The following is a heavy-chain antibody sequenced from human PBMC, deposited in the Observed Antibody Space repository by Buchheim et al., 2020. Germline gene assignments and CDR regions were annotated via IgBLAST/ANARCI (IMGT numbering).Heavy chain of an antibody. Sequence: EVQLLESGGGLVQPGGSLRLSCAASGFTFSSYAMSWVRQAPGKGLEWVSAISGSGGSTYYADSVKGRFTISRDNAKNSVFLEMNSLRDEDTGVYFCARSFSYWSGNWFDTWGQGT. CDR3: ARSFSYWSGNWFDT. D-gene: IGHD1-26*01. CDR2: ISGSGGST. J-gene: IGHJ5*02. V-gene: IGHV3-23*01. CDR1: GFTFSSYA.